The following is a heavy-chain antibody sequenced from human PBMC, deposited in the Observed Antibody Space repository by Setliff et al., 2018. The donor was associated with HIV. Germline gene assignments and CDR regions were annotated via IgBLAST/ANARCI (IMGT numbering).Heavy chain of an antibody. CDR3: ATVNTVGYNDYGMDV. Sequence: ASVKVSCKASGDTFTKYGISWVRQAPGQGLEWMGWISTYNGNTNYAQKLQGRVTMTTDTSTSTAYMELRSLRYDDTAVYFCATVNTVGYNDYGMDVWGQGTTVTVSS. CDR1: GDTFTKYG. J-gene: IGHJ6*02. V-gene: IGHV1-18*01. CDR2: ISTYNGNT. D-gene: IGHD5-18*01.